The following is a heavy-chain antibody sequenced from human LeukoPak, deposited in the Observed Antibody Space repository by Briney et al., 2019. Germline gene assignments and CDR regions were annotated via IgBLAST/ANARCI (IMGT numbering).Heavy chain of an antibody. D-gene: IGHD3-10*01. CDR2: IKQDGSEK. V-gene: IGHV3-7*01. J-gene: IGHJ5*02. Sequence: GGSLRLSCAASGFTFSSYGMHWVRQTPGKGLEWVANIKQDGSEKNYIDSVKGRFTISRDNGKDSLYLQMNRLRADDTAIYYCARERGSGSYHPFDPWGQGTLAIVSS. CDR1: GFTFSSYG. CDR3: ARERGSGSYHPFDP.